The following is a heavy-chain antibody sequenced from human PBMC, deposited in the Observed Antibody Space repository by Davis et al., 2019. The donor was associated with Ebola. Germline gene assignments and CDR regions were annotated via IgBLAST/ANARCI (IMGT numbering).Heavy chain of an antibody. CDR1: GFTFSNYA. D-gene: IGHD3-3*01. V-gene: IGHV3-23*01. Sequence: GGSLRLFCEASGFTFSNYAMSWVRQAPGKGLEWVSAISGSVTYYADSVKGRFTISRDNSKNTLYLQMNIPRAEDTAVYYCAKSGLSFGVVKYHYGMDVWGKGTTVTVSS. CDR2: ISGSVT. CDR3: AKSGLSFGVVKYHYGMDV. J-gene: IGHJ6*04.